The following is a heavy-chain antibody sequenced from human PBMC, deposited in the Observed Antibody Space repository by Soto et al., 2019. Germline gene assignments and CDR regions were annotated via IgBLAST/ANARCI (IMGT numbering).Heavy chain of an antibody. CDR3: AKDRRDGEYNSVYDF. CDR1: GFRFSDYG. Sequence: QVQLAESGGGVVQPGRSLRLSCVGSGFRFSDYGMHWVRQAPGKGLEWVAIMSFAGTYNYYADSVKGRFIISRDNSKNTLYLQMNSLRAADTAVYFCAKDRRDGEYNSVYDFWGQGTLVTVSS. V-gene: IGHV3-30*18. J-gene: IGHJ4*02. D-gene: IGHD4-17*01. CDR2: MSFAGTYN.